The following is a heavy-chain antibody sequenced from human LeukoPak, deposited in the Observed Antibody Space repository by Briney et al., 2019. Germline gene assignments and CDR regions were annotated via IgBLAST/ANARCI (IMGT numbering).Heavy chain of an antibody. D-gene: IGHD3-22*01. CDR1: GGSFSGYY. Sequence: SETLSLTCAVYGGSFSGYYWSWIRQPPGKGLEWIGYIYYSGSTNYNPSLKSRVTISVDTSKNQFSLKLSSVTAADTAVYYCASSGYSSGYGPWGQGTLVTVSS. CDR3: ASSGYSSGYGP. CDR2: IYYSGST. J-gene: IGHJ5*02. V-gene: IGHV4-59*08.